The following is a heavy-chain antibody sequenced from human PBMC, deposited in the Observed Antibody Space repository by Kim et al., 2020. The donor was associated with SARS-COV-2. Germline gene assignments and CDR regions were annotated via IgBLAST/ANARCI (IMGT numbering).Heavy chain of an antibody. J-gene: IGHJ6*02. Sequence: ASVKVSCKASGYTFTSYYMHWVRPAPGQGLEWMGIINPSGGSTSYAQKFQGRVTMTRDTSTSTVYMELSSLRSEDTAVYYCARVLVPAAIRDYYYYGMDVWGQGTTVTVSS. CDR2: INPSGGST. CDR1: GYTFTSYY. CDR3: ARVLVPAAIRDYYYYGMDV. D-gene: IGHD2-2*02. V-gene: IGHV1-46*01.